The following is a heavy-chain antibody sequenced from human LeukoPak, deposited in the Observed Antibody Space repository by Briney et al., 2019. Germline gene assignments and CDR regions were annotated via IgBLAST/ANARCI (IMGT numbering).Heavy chain of an antibody. J-gene: IGHJ4*02. V-gene: IGHV4-39*01. Sequence: PSETLSLTCTVSGGSISSSSYYWGWSRQPPGKGLEWIGSIYYSGSTYYNPSLKSRVTISVDTSKNQFSLKLSSVTAADTAVYYCARGLEVAGNYFDYWGQGTLVTVSS. D-gene: IGHD6-19*01. CDR3: ARGLEVAGNYFDY. CDR2: IYYSGST. CDR1: GGSISSSSYY.